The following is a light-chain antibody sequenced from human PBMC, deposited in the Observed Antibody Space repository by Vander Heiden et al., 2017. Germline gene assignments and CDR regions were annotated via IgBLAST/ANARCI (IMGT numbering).Light chain of an antibody. CDR2: LGS. V-gene: IGKV2-28*01. CDR1: QSLLHSDGYNY. J-gene: IGKJ5*01. Sequence: DIVMTQSPLSLPVTPGEPASISCRSSQSLLHSDGYNYLDWYLQKPGQSPQLLIYLGSNRDSGVPDRFSGSGSGTDFTLNISRVEAEDVGVYYCMQALQTPSTFGQGTRLEIK. CDR3: MQALQTPST.